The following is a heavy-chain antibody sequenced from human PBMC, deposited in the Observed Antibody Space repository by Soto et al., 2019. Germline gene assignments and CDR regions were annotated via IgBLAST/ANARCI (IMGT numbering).Heavy chain of an antibody. D-gene: IGHD3-3*01. CDR3: TSTSFLRFLEWLFPSYGMAV. CDR2: IKSKTDGGTT. CDR1: GFTFSNVC. V-gene: IGHV3-15*07. Sequence: GGSLRLSCGALGFTFSNVCINWVLQAPGKGLEWVGRIKSKTDGGTTDFAAPVKGRFTISRDDSKNTLYLQMNSLKTEDTAVYYCTSTSFLRFLEWLFPSYGMAVWGQGTTVTVSS. J-gene: IGHJ6*01.